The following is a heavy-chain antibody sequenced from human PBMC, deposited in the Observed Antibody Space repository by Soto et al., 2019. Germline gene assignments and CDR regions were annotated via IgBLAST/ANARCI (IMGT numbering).Heavy chain of an antibody. Sequence: QVHLVQSGAEVKKPGASVKVSCKAYGYTFTSYGITWVRQAPGQGLECMGWISALTGKTDYAQKLQGRVIVTRDASTSTAYMELRSLISDDTAVYYCARGRYGDYWGQGALVTVSS. D-gene: IGHD1-1*01. CDR2: ISALTGKT. CDR3: ARGRYGDY. CDR1: GYTFTSYG. J-gene: IGHJ4*02. V-gene: IGHV1-18*01.